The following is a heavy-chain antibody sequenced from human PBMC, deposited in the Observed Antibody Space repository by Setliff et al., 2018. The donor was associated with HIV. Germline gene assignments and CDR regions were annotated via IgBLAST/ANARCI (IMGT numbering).Heavy chain of an antibody. V-gene: IGHV3-23*01. Sequence: GGSLRLSCEASGFTLRSYAMYWVRQAPGKGLEWVAGISGAGATTYYADSVKGRFTISRDNSKDTLYLQMNSLRAEDTAVYYCAKDRKGYYEMCDYWGQGTPVTVSS. CDR2: ISGAGATT. J-gene: IGHJ4*02. CDR3: AKDRKGYYEMCDY. D-gene: IGHD3-22*01. CDR1: GFTLRSYA.